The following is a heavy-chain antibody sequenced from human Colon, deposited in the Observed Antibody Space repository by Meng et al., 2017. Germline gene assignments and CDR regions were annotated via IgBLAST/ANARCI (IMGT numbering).Heavy chain of an antibody. CDR3: ARERRHYYGSGSFDY. CDR1: GGSISSSYY. Sequence: QVQLQESGPGLVKPSGTLSLTCAVSGGSISSSYYWTWIRQTPGKGLEWIGLTYYNGSPFYNPSLRSRVTISVDRSKDQFSLKPTSMTAADTAVYYCARERRHYYGSGSFDYWGQGILVTVSS. J-gene: IGHJ4*02. CDR2: TYYNGSP. D-gene: IGHD3-10*01. V-gene: IGHV4-30-4*01.